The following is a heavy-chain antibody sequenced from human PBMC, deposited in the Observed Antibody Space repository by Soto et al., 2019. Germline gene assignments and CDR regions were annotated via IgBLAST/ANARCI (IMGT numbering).Heavy chain of an antibody. CDR3: PGYGSKYCCGYCSHPLFDY. Sequence: GGSLRLSCAASGFTFSNYWMSWVRQAPGKGLEWVANIKQDGSEKYCVDSVKGRFTISRDNAKNSLYLQMSGLGAEDTALDCCPGYGSKYCCGYCSHPLFDYWGQGTLVTVSS. V-gene: IGHV3-7*01. D-gene: IGHD2-21*01. CDR1: GFTFSNYW. J-gene: IGHJ4*02. CDR2: IKQDGSEK.